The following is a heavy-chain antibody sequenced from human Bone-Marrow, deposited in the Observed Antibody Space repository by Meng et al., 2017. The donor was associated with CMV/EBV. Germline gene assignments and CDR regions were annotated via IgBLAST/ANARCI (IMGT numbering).Heavy chain of an antibody. CDR1: GGSISSYY. Sequence: GSLRLSCTVSGGSISSYYWSWIRQPPGKGLEWIGYIYYSGSTNYNPSLKSRVTISVDTSKNQFSLKLSSVTAADTAVYYCARGLRGDWSGYYYYYYYGMDVWGQGTTVTVSS. V-gene: IGHV4-59*12. CDR3: ARGLRGDWSGYYYYYYYGMDV. D-gene: IGHD3-3*01. CDR2: IYYSGST. J-gene: IGHJ6*02.